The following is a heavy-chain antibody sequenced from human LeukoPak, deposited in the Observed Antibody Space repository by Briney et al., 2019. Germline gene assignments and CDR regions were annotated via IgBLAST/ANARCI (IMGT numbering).Heavy chain of an antibody. CDR1: GYTFTSYG. D-gene: IGHD2-21*02. CDR2: ISAYNGNT. CDR3: ARVEAVCGGDCFSDY. V-gene: IGHV1-18*01. J-gene: IGHJ4*02. Sequence: ASVKVSCKASGYTFTSYGISWVRQAPGQGLGWMGWISAYNGNTNYAQKLQGRVTMTTDTSTSTAYMELRSLRSDDTAVYYCARVEAVCGGDCFSDYWGQGTLVTVSS.